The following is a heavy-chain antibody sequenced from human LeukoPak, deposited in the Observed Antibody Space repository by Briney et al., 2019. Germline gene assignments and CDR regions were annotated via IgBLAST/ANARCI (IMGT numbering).Heavy chain of an antibody. Sequence: SETLSLTCSVSGGSISSYYWSWIRQPPGKGLEWIGYIYYSGSTNYNPSLKSRVTISVDTSKNQFSLKLSSVTAADTAVYYCAREGTRINAFDIWGQGTMVTVSS. CDR2: IYYSGST. CDR1: GGSISSYY. CDR3: AREGTRINAFDI. V-gene: IGHV4-59*08. J-gene: IGHJ3*02. D-gene: IGHD1-7*01.